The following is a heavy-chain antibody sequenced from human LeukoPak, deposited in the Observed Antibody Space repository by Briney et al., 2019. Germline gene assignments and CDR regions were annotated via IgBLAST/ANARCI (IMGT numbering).Heavy chain of an antibody. CDR3: ARSNLEAGMGFDY. V-gene: IGHV4-61*01. CDR2: IYYSGST. CDR1: GGSVSSGSYY. J-gene: IGHJ4*02. Sequence: PSETLSLTCTVSGGSVSSGSYYWSWIRQPPGKGLEWIGYIYYSGSTNYNPSLKSRVTISVDTSKNQFSLKLSSVTAADTAVYYCARSNLEAGMGFDYWGQGTLVTVSS. D-gene: IGHD1-1*01.